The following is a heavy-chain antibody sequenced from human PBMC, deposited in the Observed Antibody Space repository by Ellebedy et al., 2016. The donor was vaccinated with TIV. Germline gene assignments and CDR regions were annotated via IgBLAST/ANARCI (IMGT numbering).Heavy chain of an antibody. D-gene: IGHD3-9*01. CDR3: ARWDFDSFNAFDI. Sequence: PGGSLRLSCGASGFAFSSNWMYWVRQDPVKGLVWIARINSDASATGYADSVKCRFTISRDNAENTLYLQMNSLRAEETAVYYCARWDFDSFNAFDIWGQGTMVTVSS. V-gene: IGHV3-74*01. CDR1: GFAFSSNW. J-gene: IGHJ3*02. CDR2: INSDASAT.